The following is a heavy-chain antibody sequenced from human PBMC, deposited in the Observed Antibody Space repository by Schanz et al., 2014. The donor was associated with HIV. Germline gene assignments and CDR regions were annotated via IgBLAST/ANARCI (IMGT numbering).Heavy chain of an antibody. CDR3: ARGETFEKQLWILELFPPDS. CDR1: GGPFSIYA. CDR2: INPNEGDT. V-gene: IGHV1-2*02. D-gene: IGHD2-2*03. Sequence: QVQLVQSGAEVKKPGSSVKVSCKASGGPFSIYAISWVRQAPGQGLEWMGGINPNEGDTKFAQKFRGRVTMTRDTSISTAYMELTRLRFDDTAVYYCARGETFEKQLWILELFPPDSWGQGTLVTVSS. J-gene: IGHJ4*02.